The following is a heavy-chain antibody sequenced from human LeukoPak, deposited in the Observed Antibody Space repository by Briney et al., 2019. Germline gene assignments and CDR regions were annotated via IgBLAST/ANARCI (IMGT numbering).Heavy chain of an antibody. CDR3: AKGSEYSSSSNYFDY. D-gene: IGHD6-6*01. CDR2: ISGSGGST. Sequence: GGSLRLSCAASGFTFSSYAMSWVRQAPGKGLEWVSAISGSGGSTYYADSVKGRFTISRDNSKNTLYLQMNSLRAEDTAVYYCAKGSEYSSSSNYFDYWGQGTLVTVSS. CDR1: GFTFSSYA. V-gene: IGHV3-23*01. J-gene: IGHJ4*02.